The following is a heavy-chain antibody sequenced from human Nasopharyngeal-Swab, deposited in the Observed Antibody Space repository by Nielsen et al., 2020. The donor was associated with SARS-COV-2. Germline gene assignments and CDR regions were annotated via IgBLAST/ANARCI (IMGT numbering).Heavy chain of an antibody. V-gene: IGHV3-23*01. J-gene: IGHJ6*02. CDR2: ISGSGDTT. D-gene: IGHD2-21*01. Sequence: GESMKISCAASGFNFSSYAMSWVRQAPGKGLEWVSIISGSGDTTYYADSVKDRFTISRDNSKNTLYLQTNSLRVEDTVVYYCAKAPYLRGLDVWGQGTTVTVSS. CDR3: AKAPYLRGLDV. CDR1: GFNFSSYA.